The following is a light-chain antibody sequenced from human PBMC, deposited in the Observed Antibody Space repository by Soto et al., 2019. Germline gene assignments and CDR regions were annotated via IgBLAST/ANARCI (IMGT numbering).Light chain of an antibody. CDR3: QVWDTSSEYHVF. CDR2: DDR. J-gene: IGLJ2*01. Sequence: SYELTQPPSMSVAPGQTARITCGGNNIGSKSVHWYQQNPGQAPVLVVYDDRDRPSGIPERFSGSNSGNTATLTISRVEAGDEADYYCQVWDTSSEYHVFFGGGTKLTVL. CDR1: NIGSKS. V-gene: IGLV3-21*02.